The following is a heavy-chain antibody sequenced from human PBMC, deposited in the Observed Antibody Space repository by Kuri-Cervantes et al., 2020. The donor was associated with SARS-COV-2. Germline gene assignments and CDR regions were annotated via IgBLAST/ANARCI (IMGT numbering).Heavy chain of an antibody. CDR3: ATHRGHFDY. J-gene: IGHJ4*02. D-gene: IGHD5-24*01. V-gene: IGHV4-31*03. CDR1: GGSISSGGYY. Sequence: SETLSLTCTVSGGSISSGGYYWSWIRQHPGKGLEWIGYIYYSGSTYYSPSLKGRVTISVDTSKSQFSLKLSSVTAADTAVYYCATHRGHFDYWGQGTLVTVSS. CDR2: IYYSGST.